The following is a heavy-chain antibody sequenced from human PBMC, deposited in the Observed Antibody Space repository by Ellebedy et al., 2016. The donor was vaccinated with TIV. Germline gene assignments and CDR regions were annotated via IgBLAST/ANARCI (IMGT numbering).Heavy chain of an antibody. CDR1: GFTFSDYY. Sequence: GGSLRLXXAASGFTFSDYYMSWIRQAPGKGLEWVSYISSSGSTIYYADSVKGRFTISRDNAKNSLYLQMNSLRAEDTAVYYCARDRGGSYSPVDYWGQGTLVTVSS. J-gene: IGHJ4*02. CDR2: ISSSGSTI. V-gene: IGHV3-11*01. D-gene: IGHD1-26*01. CDR3: ARDRGGSYSPVDY.